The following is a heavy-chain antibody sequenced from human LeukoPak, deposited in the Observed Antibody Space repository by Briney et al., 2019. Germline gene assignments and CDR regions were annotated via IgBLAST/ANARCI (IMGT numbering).Heavy chain of an antibody. CDR3: AGGLGYCSSTSCYPDFDY. V-gene: IGHV3-23*01. D-gene: IGHD2-2*01. CDR2: ISGSGGST. J-gene: IGHJ4*02. Sequence: GGSLRLSCAASGFTFSSYAMSWVRQAPGKGLEWVSAISGSGGSTYYADSVKGRFTISRDNSKNTLYLQMNSLRAEDTAVYYCAGGLGYCSSTSCYPDFDYWGQGTLVTVSS. CDR1: GFTFSSYA.